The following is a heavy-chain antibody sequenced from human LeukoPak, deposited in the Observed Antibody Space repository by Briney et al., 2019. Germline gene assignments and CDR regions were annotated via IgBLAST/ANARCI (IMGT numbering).Heavy chain of an antibody. V-gene: IGHV4-34*01. D-gene: IGHD3-10*01. CDR1: GGSFSGYY. J-gene: IGHJ5*02. CDR3: ARDLDGSATNWFDP. Sequence: PSETLSLTCAVYGGSFSGYYWSWIRQPPGKGLEWIGEINHSGSTNYNPSLKSRVTISVDTSKNQFSLKLSSVTAADTAVYYCARDLDGSATNWFDPWGQGTLVTVSS. CDR2: INHSGST.